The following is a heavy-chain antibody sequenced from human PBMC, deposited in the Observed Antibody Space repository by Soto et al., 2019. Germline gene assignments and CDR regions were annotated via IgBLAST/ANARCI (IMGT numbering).Heavy chain of an antibody. CDR1: GFTFSSYW. D-gene: IGHD3-10*01. V-gene: IGHV3-7*01. CDR2: IKQDGSEK. Sequence: GGSLRLSCAASGFTFSSYWMSWVRQAPGKGLEWVANIKQDGSEKYYVDSVKGRFTISRDNAKNSLYLQMNSLRAEDTAVYCCARVLLTGLFDYWGQGTLVTVSS. J-gene: IGHJ4*02. CDR3: ARVLLTGLFDY.